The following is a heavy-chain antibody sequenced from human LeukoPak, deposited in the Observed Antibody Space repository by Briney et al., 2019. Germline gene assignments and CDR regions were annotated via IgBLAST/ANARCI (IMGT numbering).Heavy chain of an antibody. Sequence: GGSLRLSCAASGFTVSSNYMSWVRQAPGKGLEWVSVIYSGGSTYYADSVKGRFTISRDNSKNTPYLQMNSLRAEDTAVYYCAREYSGYDYGMDVWGKGTTVTVSS. CDR3: AREYSGYDYGMDV. J-gene: IGHJ6*04. V-gene: IGHV3-53*05. D-gene: IGHD1-26*01. CDR2: IYSGGST. CDR1: GFTVSSNY.